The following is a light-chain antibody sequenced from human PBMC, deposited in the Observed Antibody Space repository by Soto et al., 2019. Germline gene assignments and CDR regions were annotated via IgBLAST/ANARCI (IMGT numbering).Light chain of an antibody. CDR2: EDT. CDR1: SSDVGSYKF. CDR3: CSYTSSSTYV. V-gene: IGLV2-14*02. J-gene: IGLJ1*01. Sequence: QSALTQPASVSGSPGQSITFSCTGTSSDVGSYKFVSWYQQHPDKAPKLLIYEDTKRPSGVSNRFSGSRSANTASLTISELQAEDEADYYCCSYTSSSTYVFGTGTKVT.